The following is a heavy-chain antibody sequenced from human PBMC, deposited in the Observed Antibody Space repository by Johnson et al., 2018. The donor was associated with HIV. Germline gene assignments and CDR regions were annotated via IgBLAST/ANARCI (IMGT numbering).Heavy chain of an antibody. CDR2: ISWNSGSI. D-gene: IGHD2-8*02. Sequence: VQLVESGGGLVQPGRSLRLSCAASGFTFDDYAMHWVRQAPGKGLEWVSGISWNSGSIGYEDSVKGRFTISRANAKNSLYMQMNSIRPEDTAVYYCAKSGLFVLVVYAPDVFDIWGQGTMVTVSS. CDR1: GFTFDDYA. J-gene: IGHJ3*02. CDR3: AKSGLFVLVVYAPDVFDI. V-gene: IGHV3-9*01.